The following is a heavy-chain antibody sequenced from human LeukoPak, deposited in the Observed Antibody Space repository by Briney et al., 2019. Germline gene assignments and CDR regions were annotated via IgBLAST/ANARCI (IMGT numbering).Heavy chain of an antibody. D-gene: IGHD5-18*01. CDR2: INPNSGGT. J-gene: IGHJ4*02. V-gene: IGHV1-2*02. CDR3: AREKGYSYGHYFDY. CDR1: GYTFTGYY. Sequence: ASVKVSCKASGYTFTGYYMHWVRQAPGQGLEWMGWINPNSGGTNYAQKFQGRVTMTRDTSISTAYMELSRLRSDDTAVYYCAREKGYSYGHYFDYWGQGTLVTVSS.